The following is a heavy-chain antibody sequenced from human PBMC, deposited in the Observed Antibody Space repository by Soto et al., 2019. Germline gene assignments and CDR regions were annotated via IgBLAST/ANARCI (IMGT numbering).Heavy chain of an antibody. J-gene: IGHJ4*02. CDR2: IYHSGST. V-gene: IGHV4-30-2*01. CDR1: GGSISRGGYS. Sequence: SETLSLTCAVSGGSISRGGYSWSWIRQPPGKGLEWIGYIYHSGSTYYNPSLKSRVTISVDRSKNQFSLKLSSVTAADTAVYYCARVPDYSETTGYFYFDTWGQGILVTVSS. CDR3: ARVPDYSETTGYFYFDT. D-gene: IGHD3-22*01.